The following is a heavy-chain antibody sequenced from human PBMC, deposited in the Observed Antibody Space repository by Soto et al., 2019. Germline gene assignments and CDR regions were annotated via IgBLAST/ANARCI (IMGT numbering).Heavy chain of an antibody. Sequence: GGSLRLSCAASGFTFSSYAMHWVRQAPGKGLEWVAVISYDGSNKYYADSVKGRFTISRDNSKNTLYLQMNSLRAEDTAVYYCASAGDVVVPAAPFDYWGQGTLVTVSS. CDR3: ASAGDVVVPAAPFDY. CDR1: GFTFSSYA. D-gene: IGHD2-2*01. CDR2: ISYDGSNK. J-gene: IGHJ4*02. V-gene: IGHV3-30-3*01.